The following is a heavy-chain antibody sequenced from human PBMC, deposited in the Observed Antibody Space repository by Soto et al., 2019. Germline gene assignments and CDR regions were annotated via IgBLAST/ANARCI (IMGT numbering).Heavy chain of an antibody. CDR2: IYYSGST. J-gene: IGHJ4*02. D-gene: IGHD4-17*01. Sequence: PSETLSLTCTVSGGSVSSGSYYWSWIRQPPGKGLEWIGYIYYSGSTNYNPSLKSRVTISVDTSKNQFSPKLSSVTAADTAVYYCARDSNGHGDYVLDYWGQGTPVTVSS. CDR1: GGSVSSGSYY. V-gene: IGHV4-61*01. CDR3: ARDSNGHGDYVLDY.